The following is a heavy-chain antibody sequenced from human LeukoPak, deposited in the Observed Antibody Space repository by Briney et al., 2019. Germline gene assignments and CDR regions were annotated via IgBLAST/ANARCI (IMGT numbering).Heavy chain of an antibody. CDR1: GGSTSSYY. D-gene: IGHD3-9*01. J-gene: IGHJ6*03. Sequence: PETLSLTCTVSGGSTSSYYWSWIRQPAGKGLEWIGRISTSGSTNYKPSLKSRVTISVDAPKNQFSLKLGSVTAADTAMYYCAREESDWSSLGYYYHYMDVWGKGTTVAISS. CDR2: ISTSGST. V-gene: IGHV4-4*07. CDR3: AREESDWSSLGYYYHYMDV.